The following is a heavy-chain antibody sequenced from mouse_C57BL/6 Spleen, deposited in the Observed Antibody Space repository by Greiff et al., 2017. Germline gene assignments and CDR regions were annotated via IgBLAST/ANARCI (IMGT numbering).Heavy chain of an antibody. CDR1: GYSFTDYN. Sequence: VQLQQSGPELVKPGASVKISCTASGYSFTDYNMNWVKQSNGKSLEWIGVINPNYGTTSYHQRFKGKATLTVDQSSSTAYMQLNSLTSEDSAVYYCARVDTTVYYFDYWGQGTTLTVSA. CDR3: ARVDTTVYYFDY. D-gene: IGHD1-1*01. CDR2: INPNYGTT. J-gene: IGHJ2*01. V-gene: IGHV1-39*01.